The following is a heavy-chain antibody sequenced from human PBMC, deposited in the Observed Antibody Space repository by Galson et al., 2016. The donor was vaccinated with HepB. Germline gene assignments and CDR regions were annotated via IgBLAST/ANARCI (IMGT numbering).Heavy chain of an antibody. V-gene: IGHV3-23*01. J-gene: IGHJ6*04. Sequence: SLRLSCAASGFTFRHYGMTWVRQAPGKGLEVVSSISRSGDRTDYADSVKGRFTISRDNSKNKLSLQMNSLTADDTAIYYCVQGSTAPAVWGKGTTVTVSS. CDR1: GFTFRHYG. CDR3: VQGSTAPAV. CDR2: ISRSGDRT. D-gene: IGHD2-2*01.